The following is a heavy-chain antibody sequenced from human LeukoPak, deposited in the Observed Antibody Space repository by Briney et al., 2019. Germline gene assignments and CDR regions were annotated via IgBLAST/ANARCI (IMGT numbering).Heavy chain of an antibody. J-gene: IGHJ4*02. CDR1: GFIFSDAW. V-gene: IGHV3-15*01. D-gene: IGHD4/OR15-4a*01. Sequence: PGGSLRLSCAASGFIFSDAWMSWVRQAPGRGLEWVGRVRSVAAGGATEYAAPVEGRFIISRDDSKYTLSLQMNSLQIEDTAVYFCVTDTVVPLAQIDHWGQGAPVTVSS. CDR2: VRSVAAGGAT. CDR3: VTDTVVPLAQIDH.